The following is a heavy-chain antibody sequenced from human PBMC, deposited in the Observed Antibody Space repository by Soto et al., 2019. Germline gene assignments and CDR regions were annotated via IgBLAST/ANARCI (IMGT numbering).Heavy chain of an antibody. Sequence: PGGSLRLSCAASGCSFGDYIMNWVSQAPGRGLEWVASISHSGSYIFYADSVKGRFTISRDNSRDSLYLQMNSLRVDDTAIYYCASPRDYCVTTSNCFIAFDIWGQGTRVTVSS. V-gene: IGHV3-21*01. D-gene: IGHD4-17*01. CDR1: GCSFGDYI. CDR2: ISHSGSYI. CDR3: ASPRDYCVTTSNCFIAFDI. J-gene: IGHJ3*02.